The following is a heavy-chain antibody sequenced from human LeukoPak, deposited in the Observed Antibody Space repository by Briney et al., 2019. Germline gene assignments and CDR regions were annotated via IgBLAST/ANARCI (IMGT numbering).Heavy chain of an antibody. Sequence: PGGSLRLSCTASGFTFSDYYMSWIRQAPGKGLEWVSYISSSSSYTKYADSVKGRFTISRDNARNSLYLQMNSLRAEDTAVYYCLPLLSRPYVEAGFDIWGQGTLVTVSS. CDR2: ISSSSSYT. D-gene: IGHD2/OR15-2a*01. CDR3: LPLLSRPYVEAGFDI. V-gene: IGHV3-11*06. J-gene: IGHJ3*02. CDR1: GFTFSDYY.